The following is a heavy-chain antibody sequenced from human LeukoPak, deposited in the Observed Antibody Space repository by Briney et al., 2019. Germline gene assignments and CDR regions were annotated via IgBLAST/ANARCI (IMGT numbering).Heavy chain of an antibody. CDR1: GYTFTGYY. CDR2: INPNSGDT. CDR3: ARTWGLEDYYYYMDV. Sequence: ASVKVSCKASGYTFTGYYIHWVRQAPGQGLEWMGWINPNSGDTSYAQNFQGRVTMTRDTSISTAYMELSRLRSDDTAVYYCARTWGLEDYYYYMDVWGKGTTVTVSS. D-gene: IGHD1-26*01. V-gene: IGHV1-2*02. J-gene: IGHJ6*03.